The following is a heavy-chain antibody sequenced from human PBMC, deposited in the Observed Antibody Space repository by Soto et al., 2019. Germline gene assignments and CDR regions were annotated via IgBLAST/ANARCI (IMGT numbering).Heavy chain of an antibody. CDR3: ARDRIMANCGGDRYIFDP. J-gene: IGHJ5*02. Sequence: SETLSLTCTVPGGSISSGGYYWSWIRQHPGKGLELIGYIYYSGSTYYNPSLKSRVTISVDTSKNQFSLKLSSVTAADTAVYYCARDRIMANCGGDRYIFDPWGQGTLVTVSS. D-gene: IGHD2-21*02. V-gene: IGHV4-31*03. CDR2: IYYSGST. CDR1: GGSISSGGYY.